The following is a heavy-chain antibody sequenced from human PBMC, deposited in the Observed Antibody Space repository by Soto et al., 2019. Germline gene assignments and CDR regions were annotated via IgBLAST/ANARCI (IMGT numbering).Heavy chain of an antibody. CDR1: GYTFTSYG. CDR3: ARVPIIVAPSYFDY. V-gene: IGHV1-18*04. J-gene: IGHJ4*02. CDR2: ISAYNGNT. Sequence: ASVKVSFKASGYTFTSYGISWVRQAPGQGLEWMGWISAYNGNTNYAQKLQGRVTMTTDTSTSTAYMELRSLRSDDTAVYYCARVPIIVAPSYFDYWGQGTLVTVSS. D-gene: IGHD5-12*01.